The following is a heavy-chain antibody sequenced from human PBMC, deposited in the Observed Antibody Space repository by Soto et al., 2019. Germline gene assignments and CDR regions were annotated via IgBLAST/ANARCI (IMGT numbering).Heavy chain of an antibody. CDR3: ARGGYGSGSPRTH. V-gene: IGHV4-34*01. D-gene: IGHD3-10*01. CDR2: INHSGST. CDR1: GGSFSGYY. J-gene: IGHJ4*02. Sequence: SETLSLTCAVYGGSFSGYYWSWIRQPPGKGLEWIGEINHSGSTNYNPSLKSRVTISVDTSKNQFSLKLSSVTAADTAVYYCARGGYGSGSPRTHWGQGTLVTVSS.